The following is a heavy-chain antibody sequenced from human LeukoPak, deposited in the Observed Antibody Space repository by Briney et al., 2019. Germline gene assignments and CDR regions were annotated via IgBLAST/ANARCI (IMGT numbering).Heavy chain of an antibody. CDR3: AKGVFATPGAP. V-gene: IGHV3-23*01. J-gene: IGHJ5*02. CDR2: ITGGGGST. Sequence: QPGGSLRLSCAASGFTFSSYAMTWFRQAPGKGLEWVSTITGGGGSTYYADSVKGRFTISRDNSKDTLYLLMNSLRAEDTAVYYCAKGVFATPGAPWGQGTLVAVSS. D-gene: IGHD6-13*01. CDR1: GFTFSSYA.